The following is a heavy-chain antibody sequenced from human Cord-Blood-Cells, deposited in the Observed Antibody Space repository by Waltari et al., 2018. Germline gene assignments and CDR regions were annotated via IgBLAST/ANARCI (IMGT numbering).Heavy chain of an antibody. D-gene: IGHD3-22*01. Sequence: QVQLVESGGGVVQPGRSLRLSCAASGFTFSSFGLHWVRQAPGKGLEWVAVIWYDGSNKYYADSVKGRFTISRDNSKNTLYLQMNSLRAEDTAVYYCARDSQGYFDYWGQGTLVTVSS. J-gene: IGHJ4*02. V-gene: IGHV3-33*01. CDR1: GFTFSSFG. CDR2: IWYDGSNK. CDR3: ARDSQGYFDY.